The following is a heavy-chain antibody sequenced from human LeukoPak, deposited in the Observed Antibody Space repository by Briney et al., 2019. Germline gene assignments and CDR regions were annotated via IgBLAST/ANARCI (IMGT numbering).Heavy chain of an antibody. CDR3: ATNALLVPSTFDS. CDR2: VSDRGGT. D-gene: IGHD6-6*01. Sequence: SETLSLTCSVSGSSISDSYWSWIRQPPGKQMEWIGFVSDRGGTTYNPSLRSRVNISLDTSQNQFSLKVTSVTAADTAVYYCATNALLVPSTFDSWGQGTLVTVSS. CDR1: GSSISDSY. J-gene: IGHJ4*02. V-gene: IGHV4-59*12.